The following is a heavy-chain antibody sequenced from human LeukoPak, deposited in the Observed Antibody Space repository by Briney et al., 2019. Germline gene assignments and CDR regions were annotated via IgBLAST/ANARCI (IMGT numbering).Heavy chain of an antibody. CDR3: ARDDRIAVAGYLTSQYFQH. Sequence: GGSLRLSCAASGFTFSIYSMNWVRQAPGKGLEWVSSISSSSSYIYYADSVKGRFTISRDNAKNSLYLQMNSLRAEDTAVYYCARDDRIAVAGYLTSQYFQHWGQGTLVTVSS. D-gene: IGHD6-19*01. CDR1: GFTFSIYS. V-gene: IGHV3-21*01. J-gene: IGHJ1*01. CDR2: ISSSSSYI.